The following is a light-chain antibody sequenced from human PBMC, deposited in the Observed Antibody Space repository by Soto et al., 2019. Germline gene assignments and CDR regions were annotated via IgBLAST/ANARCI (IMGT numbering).Light chain of an antibody. J-gene: IGLJ2*01. Sequence: QSALTQPDSVSGSPGQSITLSCTGTSSDVGGYNYVSWYQQHPGKAPKLMIYDVSNRPSGVSNRFSGSKSGNTASLTISGLQAEDEADYYCSSYTSSSTLRVFGGGTKLTVL. CDR3: SSYTSSSTLRV. CDR2: DVS. CDR1: SSDVGGYNY. V-gene: IGLV2-14*01.